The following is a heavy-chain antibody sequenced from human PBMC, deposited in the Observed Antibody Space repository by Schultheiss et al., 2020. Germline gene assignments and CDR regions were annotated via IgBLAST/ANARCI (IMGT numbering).Heavy chain of an antibody. J-gene: IGHJ5*02. V-gene: IGHV4-34*01. CDR2: IYYSGST. CDR1: GGSFSGYY. Sequence: SATLSLTCAVYGGSFSGYYWSWIRQPPGKGLEWIGSIYYSGSTYYNPSLKSRVTISVDTSKNQFSLKLSSVTAADTAVYYCARAVVPAAPYNWFDPWGQGTLVTVSS. CDR3: ARAVVPAAPYNWFDP. D-gene: IGHD2-2*01.